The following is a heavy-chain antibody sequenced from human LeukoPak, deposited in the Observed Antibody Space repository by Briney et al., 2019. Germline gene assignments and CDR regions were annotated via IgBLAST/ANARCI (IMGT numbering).Heavy chain of an antibody. CDR3: ARDRAPYYDSSGYYYRRFDY. CDR2: ISGSGGST. CDR1: GFTFSSYA. J-gene: IGHJ4*02. Sequence: GGSLRLSCAASGFTFSSYAMSWVRQAPGKGLEWVSAISGSGGSTYYADSVKGRFTISRDNSKNTLYLQMNSLRAEDTAVYYCARDRAPYYDSSGYYYRRFDYWGQGTLVTVSS. D-gene: IGHD3-22*01. V-gene: IGHV3-23*01.